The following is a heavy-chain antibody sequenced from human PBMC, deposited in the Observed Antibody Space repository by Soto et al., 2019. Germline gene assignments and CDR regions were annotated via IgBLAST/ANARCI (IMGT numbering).Heavy chain of an antibody. CDR3: AGDRDSNYVEY. V-gene: IGHV4-31*03. CDR1: GGSISSSDYY. CDR2: IYYSGST. D-gene: IGHD4-4*01. Sequence: SETLSLTCTVSGGSISSSDYYWSWIRQHPGKGLEWIGYIYYSGSTYYNPSLKSRLTISVDTSKNQFSLKLNSVTAADTAVYYCAGDRDSNYVEYWGQGTPVTVSS. J-gene: IGHJ4*02.